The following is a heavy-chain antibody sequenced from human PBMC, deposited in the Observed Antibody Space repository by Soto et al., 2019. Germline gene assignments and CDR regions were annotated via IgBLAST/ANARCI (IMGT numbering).Heavy chain of an antibody. CDR3: ARVRRLSMVTVATNYYYAMDV. J-gene: IGHJ6*02. CDR2: IIPILGIA. V-gene: IGHV1-69*02. CDR1: GGTFSSYT. D-gene: IGHD2-21*02. Sequence: ASVKVSCKASGGTFSSYTFSWVRQAPGQGLEWMGRIIPILGIADYAQKFQGRVTITADKSTSTAYMELSSLRSEDTAVYYCARVRRLSMVTVATNYYYAMDVWGQGTTVTAP.